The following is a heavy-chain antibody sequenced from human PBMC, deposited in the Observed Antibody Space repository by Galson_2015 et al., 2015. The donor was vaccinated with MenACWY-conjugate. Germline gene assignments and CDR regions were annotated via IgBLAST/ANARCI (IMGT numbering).Heavy chain of an antibody. Sequence: SLRLSCAPSGFTFSNYAMSWVRQAPGKGLEWVSTISDSGDTTYFADSVRGRFTVSRDNSKNTLYLQINSLRAEDTAVFYCAKGFYRGPVGNAFEIWGQGTMFTVSS. J-gene: IGHJ3*02. CDR1: GFTFSNYA. V-gene: IGHV3-23*01. CDR2: ISDSGDTT. D-gene: IGHD6-13*01. CDR3: AKGFYRGPVGNAFEI.